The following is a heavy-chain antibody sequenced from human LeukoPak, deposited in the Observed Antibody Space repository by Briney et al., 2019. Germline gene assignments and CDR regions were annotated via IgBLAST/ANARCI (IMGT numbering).Heavy chain of an antibody. CDR1: GGSISSGDYY. J-gene: IGHJ4*02. V-gene: IGHV4-30-4*08. CDR3: ARRLYYYEGD. Sequence: SETLSLTCTVPGGSISSGDYYWSWIRQPPGKGLEWIEYIYYSGSTYYNPSLKSRVTISVDTSKNQFSLKLSSVTAADTAVYYCARRLYYYEGDWGQGTLVTVSS. D-gene: IGHD3-22*01. CDR2: IYYSGST.